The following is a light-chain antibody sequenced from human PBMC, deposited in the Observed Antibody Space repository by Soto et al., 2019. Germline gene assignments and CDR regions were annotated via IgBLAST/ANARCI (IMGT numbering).Light chain of an antibody. CDR2: EVS. J-gene: IGLJ1*01. Sequence: QSALTQPASVSGSPGQSITISCTGTSSDVGGYNFVSWYQHHPDKVPKLMIFEVSNRPSGVSNRFSGSKSGNTASLTISGLQAEDEADYYCTSYTSSSTDVFGTGTKLTVL. CDR1: SSDVGGYNF. CDR3: TSYTSSSTDV. V-gene: IGLV2-14*01.